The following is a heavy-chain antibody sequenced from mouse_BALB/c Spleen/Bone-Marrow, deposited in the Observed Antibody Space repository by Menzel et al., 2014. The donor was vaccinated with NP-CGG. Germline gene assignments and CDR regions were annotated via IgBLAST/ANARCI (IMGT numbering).Heavy chain of an antibody. V-gene: IGHV1-67*01. CDR2: ISSYYGDA. CDR1: GYTFTDYA. Sequence: QVQLQQSGAELVRPGVSVKISCKGSGYTFTDYAVHWVKQSHTKSLEWIGHISSYYGDATYNQKFKGKATMTVDKSSXTAFLELARLTSEDSAIYYCARSGKVRNAMDYWGQGTSVTGSS. D-gene: IGHD2-14*01. J-gene: IGHJ4*01. CDR3: ARSGKVRNAMDY.